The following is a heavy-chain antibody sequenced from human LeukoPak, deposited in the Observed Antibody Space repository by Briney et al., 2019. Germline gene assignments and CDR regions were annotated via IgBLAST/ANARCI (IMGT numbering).Heavy chain of an antibody. D-gene: IGHD5-24*01. Sequence: GGSLRLSCAASGFSVSNHYMAWVRQAPGRRLEWVSFIWADGTTFYTDSVRGRFTVSRDQFKNTLYPQMSSLRPDDTALYYCARDGAGIESWVELDPWGQGTQVTVSA. CDR1: GFSVSNHY. CDR2: IWADGTT. CDR3: ARDGAGIESWVELDP. V-gene: IGHV3-66*02. J-gene: IGHJ5*02.